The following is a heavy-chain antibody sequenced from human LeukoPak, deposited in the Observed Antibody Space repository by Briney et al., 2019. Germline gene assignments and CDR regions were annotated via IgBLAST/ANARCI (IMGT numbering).Heavy chain of an antibody. CDR2: IKSDGSST. Sequence: QPGGSLRLSCAASGFTFSNYWMHWVRQAPGEALMWVSRIKSDGSSTTYADSVKGRFTIPRDNAKNTLYLQMNSLRAEDTAVYYCSRDSLSSCGGDCYSGLDVWGQGTTVTVSS. J-gene: IGHJ6*02. D-gene: IGHD2-21*02. V-gene: IGHV3-74*01. CDR1: GFTFSNYW. CDR3: SRDSLSSCGGDCYSGLDV.